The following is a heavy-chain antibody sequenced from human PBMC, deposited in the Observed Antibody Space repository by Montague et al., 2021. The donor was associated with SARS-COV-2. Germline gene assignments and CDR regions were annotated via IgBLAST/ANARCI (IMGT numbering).Heavy chain of an antibody. V-gene: IGHV4-34*01. D-gene: IGHD4-23*01. CDR3: ARWDPQTLTMIGLRGKSASDY. Sequence: SETLSLTCAVYGGSFSGYYWAWIRQSPGKGLEWIAEINYSGSTNYNFNPSLRSRVTISVDTSKSQFSLKLSSASAADTGVYYCARWDPQTLTMIGLRGKSASDYWSQGTLVTVSS. J-gene: IGHJ4*02. CDR1: GGSFSGYY. CDR2: INYSGST.